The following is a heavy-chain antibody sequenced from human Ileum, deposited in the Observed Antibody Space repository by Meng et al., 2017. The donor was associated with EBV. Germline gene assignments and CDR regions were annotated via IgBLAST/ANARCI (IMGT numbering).Heavy chain of an antibody. J-gene: IGHJ4*02. Sequence: QAKLVQSGGEVKKPGASVKVSCKASGYTFTNYGITWVRQAPGQGLEWMGWISAYNGNTNYAQTLQGRVTMTTDTSTSTAYMELGSLRSDDTAVYYCARVEVGITSGDYWGQGTLVTASS. D-gene: IGHD1-26*01. CDR2: ISAYNGNT. CDR1: GYTFTNYG. CDR3: ARVEVGITSGDY. V-gene: IGHV1-18*01.